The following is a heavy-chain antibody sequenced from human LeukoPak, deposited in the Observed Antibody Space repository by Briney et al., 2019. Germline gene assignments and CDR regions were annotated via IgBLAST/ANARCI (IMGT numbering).Heavy chain of an antibody. CDR2: ISASGERT. CDR1: GFTSRSYA. J-gene: IGHJ4*02. CDR3: ARDQPIPGYASSVYGPNLLY. Sequence: PGGSLRLSCSASGFTSRSYAMSWVRQGQGRGLDWVSGISASGERTDYGDSVKGRFTISRDNSKNTLYLQMTSLRPEDTAVYYCARDQPIPGYASSVYGPNLLYWGQGTLVTVSS. V-gene: IGHV3-23*01. D-gene: IGHD6-25*01.